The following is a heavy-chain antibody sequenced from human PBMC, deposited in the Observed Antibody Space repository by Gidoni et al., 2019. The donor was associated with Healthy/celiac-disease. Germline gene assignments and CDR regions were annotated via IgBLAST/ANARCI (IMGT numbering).Heavy chain of an antibody. CDR3: ASSLRLPDYYGMDV. CDR2: IIPIFGTA. V-gene: IGHV1-69*01. CDR1: GGTFSSYA. J-gene: IGHJ6*02. Sequence: QVQLVQSGAEVKKPGSSVKVSCKASGGTFSSYAISWVRQAPGQGLEWMGGIIPIFGTANYAQKFQGRVTITADESTSTAYMELSSLRSEDTAVYYCASSLRLPDYYGMDVWGQGTTVTVSS. D-gene: IGHD2-15*01.